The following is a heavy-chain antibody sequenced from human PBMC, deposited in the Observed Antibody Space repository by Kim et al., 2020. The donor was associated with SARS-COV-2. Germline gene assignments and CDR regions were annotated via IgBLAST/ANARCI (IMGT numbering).Heavy chain of an antibody. J-gene: IGHJ6*02. V-gene: IGHV3-33*05. Sequence: GGSLRLSCVASGFNFSSYGMHWVRQVPGKGLEWVASISYDGRNKYYADAVKGRFTISRDNSKNTLYLQMNGLRAEDTAVYYCARDPTSGGNLYYYYGMDVWGHGTTVTVSS. CDR2: ISYDGRNK. D-gene: IGHD2-15*01. CDR3: ARDPTSGGNLYYYYGMDV. CDR1: GFNFSSYG.